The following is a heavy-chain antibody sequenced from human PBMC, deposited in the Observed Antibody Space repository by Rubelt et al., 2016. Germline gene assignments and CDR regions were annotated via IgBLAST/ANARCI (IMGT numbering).Heavy chain of an antibody. D-gene: IGHD1-26*01. CDR3: ARGHYTRVGRASLHY. Sequence: QVQLQQWGAGLLKPSETLSLICAVYSGSFSGYYWTWIPQPPGKGLEWIGEINHSGSTNYNPSLKSRVTISVDTSKNQFPLNLGSVTAAETAGYYCARGHYTRVGRASLHYWGQGTLVTVSS. CDR1: SGSFSGYY. CDR2: INHSGST. J-gene: IGHJ4*02. V-gene: IGHV4-34*01.